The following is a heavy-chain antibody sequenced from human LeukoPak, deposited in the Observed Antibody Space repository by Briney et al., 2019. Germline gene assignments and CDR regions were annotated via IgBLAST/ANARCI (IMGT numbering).Heavy chain of an antibody. Sequence: PSETLSLTCTVSGGSISSSSYFWGWIRQPPGKGLEWIGSIYYSGSTYYNPSLKSRVTISVDTSKNQFSLKLSSVTAADTAVYYCARLGPAAGTSFDYWGQGTLVTVFS. V-gene: IGHV4-39*07. J-gene: IGHJ4*02. CDR1: GGSISSSSYF. D-gene: IGHD6-13*01. CDR3: ARLGPAAGTSFDY. CDR2: IYYSGST.